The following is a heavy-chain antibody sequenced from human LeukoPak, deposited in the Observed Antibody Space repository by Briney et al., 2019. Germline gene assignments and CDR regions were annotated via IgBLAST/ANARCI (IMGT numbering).Heavy chain of an antibody. CDR1: GFTVSSNY. CDR2: IHKNAIT. D-gene: IGHD1-26*01. J-gene: IGHJ4*02. CDR3: ALRGASGSYY. Sequence: GGSLRLSCAASGFTVSSNYMTWVRQAPGKGLEWVSVIHKNAITYYADTVKGRFTISRDNSKNMLYLQMNSLRAEDTAVYYCALRGASGSYYWGQGTLVTVSS. V-gene: IGHV3-53*01.